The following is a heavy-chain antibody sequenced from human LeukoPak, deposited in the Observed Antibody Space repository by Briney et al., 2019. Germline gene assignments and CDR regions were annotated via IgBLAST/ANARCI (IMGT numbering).Heavy chain of an antibody. CDR3: ARVIAGTMVRGVIMRQSAFDI. D-gene: IGHD3-10*01. J-gene: IGHJ3*02. Sequence: SQTLSLTCAISGDSVSSNSAAWNWIRQSPSGGLEWLGRTYYRSKWYNDYAVSVKSRITINPDTSKNQFSLQLNSVTPEDTAVYYCARVIAGTMVRGVIMRQSAFDIWGQGTMVTVSS. CDR2: TYYRSKWYN. CDR1: GDSVSSNSAA. V-gene: IGHV6-1*01.